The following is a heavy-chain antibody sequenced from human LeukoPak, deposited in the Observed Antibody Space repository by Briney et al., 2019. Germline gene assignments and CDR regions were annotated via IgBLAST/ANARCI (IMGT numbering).Heavy chain of an antibody. CDR1: GFTFSSYW. V-gene: IGHV3-7*01. CDR2: IKQDGSEK. J-gene: IGHJ4*02. Sequence: PGGSLRLSCAASGFTFSSYWMSWVRQAPGKGLEWVANIKQDGSEKYYVDSVKGRFTISRDNAKNSLYLQMNSLRAEDTAVYYCARDEIYTAMVENYYFDYWGQGTLVTVSS. CDR3: ARDEIYTAMVENYYFDY. D-gene: IGHD5-18*01.